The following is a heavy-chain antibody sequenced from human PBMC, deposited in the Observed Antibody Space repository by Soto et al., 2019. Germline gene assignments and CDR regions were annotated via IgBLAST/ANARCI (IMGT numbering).Heavy chain of an antibody. CDR2: IYHSGST. D-gene: IGHD3-10*01. V-gene: IGHV4-4*02. CDR1: GGSISSSNW. CDR3: ARGAQGSGSYYTEYNWFDP. Sequence: SETLSLTCAVSGGSISSSNWWSWVRQPPGKGLEWIGEIYHSGSTNYNPSLKSRVTISVDKSKNQFSLKLSSVTAADTAVYYCARGAQGSGSYYTEYNWFDPWGQGTLVTVSS. J-gene: IGHJ5*02.